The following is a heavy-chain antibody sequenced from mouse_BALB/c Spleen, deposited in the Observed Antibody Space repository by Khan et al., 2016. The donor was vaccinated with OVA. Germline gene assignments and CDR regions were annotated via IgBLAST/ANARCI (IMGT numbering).Heavy chain of an antibody. CDR2: ISSDGIT. Sequence: QVQLKESGPDLVAPSQSLSITCTVSGFSLTSYGVHWVRQPPGKGLEWLVVISSDGITTYNSALKSRLSISKDNSKSQVFLQMNSLQTDDKAMYYCARHRFGYFDVWGAGTTVTVSS. V-gene: IGHV2-6-2*01. CDR1: GFSLTSYG. CDR3: ARHRFGYFDV. J-gene: IGHJ1*01.